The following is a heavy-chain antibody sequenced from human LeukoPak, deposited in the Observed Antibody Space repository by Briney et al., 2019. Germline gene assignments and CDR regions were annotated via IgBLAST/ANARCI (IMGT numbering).Heavy chain of an antibody. CDR3: ARDPAAAGMKFDP. J-gene: IGHJ5*02. D-gene: IGHD6-13*01. CDR1: GYTFAGYY. Sequence: ASVKVSCKGSGYTFAGYYIHWVRQAPGQGLEWMGWINPDSGGTNCAQKFQDRVTLTRDTSISTAYMELSRLRSDDTAVYFCARDPAAAGMKFDPWGQGTLVTVSS. V-gene: IGHV1-2*02. CDR2: INPDSGGT.